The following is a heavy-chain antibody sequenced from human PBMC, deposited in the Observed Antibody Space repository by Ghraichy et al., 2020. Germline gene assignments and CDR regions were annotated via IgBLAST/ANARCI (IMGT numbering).Heavy chain of an antibody. V-gene: IGHV1-2*02. J-gene: IGHJ4*02. CDR2: INPNSGGT. CDR3: AREDLAAAGTWVDY. D-gene: IGHD6-13*01. Sequence: ASVKVSCKASGYTFTGYYMHWVRQAPGQGLEWMGWINPNSGGTNYAQKFQGRVTMTRDTSISTAYMELSRLRSDDTAVYYCAREDLAAAGTWVDYWGQGTLVTVSS. CDR1: GYTFTGYY.